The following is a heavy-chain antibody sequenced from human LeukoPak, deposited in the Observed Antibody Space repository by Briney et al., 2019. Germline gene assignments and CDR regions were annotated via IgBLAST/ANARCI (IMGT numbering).Heavy chain of an antibody. CDR3: ARGAAIVLVPAAKDNWFEP. CDR2: SNPTSGGT. J-gene: IGHJ5*02. Sequence: ASVKVSCKASAYRFTAYFIYWVRLAPGQELEWVGWSNPTSGGTDYAQKFRGRVTMTRDTSISTAYMELSGLTSDDTAVYYCARGAAIVLVPAAKDNWFEPWGQGTLVTVSS. D-gene: IGHD2-2*01. V-gene: IGHV1-2*02. CDR1: AYRFTAYF.